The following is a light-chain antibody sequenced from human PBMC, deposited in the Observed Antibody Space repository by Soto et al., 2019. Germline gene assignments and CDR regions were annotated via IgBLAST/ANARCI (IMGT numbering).Light chain of an antibody. CDR2: GAP. Sequence: ETVMTQSPATLSVSPGERATLSCRASQSVNSNLAWYQQKLGQAPRVLIYGAPTRATDIPARFSGSGSETEFTLTISSLQSEDFAIYYCHHYNTWPWTFGQGTKVEI. CDR1: QSVNSN. CDR3: HHYNTWPWT. V-gene: IGKV3-15*01. J-gene: IGKJ1*01.